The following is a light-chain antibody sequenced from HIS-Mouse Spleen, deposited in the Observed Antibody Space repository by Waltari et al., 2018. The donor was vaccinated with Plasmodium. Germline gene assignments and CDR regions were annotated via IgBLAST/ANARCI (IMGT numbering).Light chain of an antibody. CDR3: LLYYGGARV. J-gene: IGLJ3*02. Sequence: QTVVTQEPSLTVSPGGTVTLTCASSTGAVTSGYYPNWFQQKPGQAPRALIYSTSNKHPGTPARGACSRVGGKAALTLSGVQPEDEAEYYCLLYYGGARVFGGGTKLTVL. V-gene: IGLV7-43*01. CDR2: STS. CDR1: TGAVTSGYY.